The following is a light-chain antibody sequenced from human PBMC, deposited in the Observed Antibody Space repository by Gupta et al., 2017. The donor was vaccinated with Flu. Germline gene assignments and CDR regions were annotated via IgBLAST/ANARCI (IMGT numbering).Light chain of an antibody. CDR1: DTIGNN. CDR2: AAS. Sequence: TQSPGSLSLTPGERVTLSCQSSDTIGNNLAWFHQRPGQPPRILIYAASARASGVPDRFSGDGYGADFTLTISDLQSEDVGVYYCQQYNFFPRTFGLGT. V-gene: IGKV3-15*01. CDR3: QQYNFFPRT. J-gene: IGKJ1*01.